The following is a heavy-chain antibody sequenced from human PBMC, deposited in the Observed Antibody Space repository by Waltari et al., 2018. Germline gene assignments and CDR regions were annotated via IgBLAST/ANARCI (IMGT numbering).Heavy chain of an antibody. V-gene: IGHV3-7*01. D-gene: IGHD3-22*01. J-gene: IGHJ3*02. Sequence: EVQLEESGGGLVQPGGSLRLSCAASGFTLRNYWMSWVHQAPGKGLEWVANIMTDGREEYYVDSVRGRFTISRDNAKNSLYLQMNSLRPEDTAVYYCVRDQWFAFDIWGQGTMVTVSS. CDR1: GFTLRNYW. CDR3: VRDQWFAFDI. CDR2: IMTDGREE.